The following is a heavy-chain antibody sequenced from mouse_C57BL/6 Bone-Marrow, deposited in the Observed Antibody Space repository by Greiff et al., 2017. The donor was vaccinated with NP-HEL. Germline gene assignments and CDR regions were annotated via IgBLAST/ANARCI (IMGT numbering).Heavy chain of an antibody. CDR2: IDPNSGGT. CDR1: GYTFTSYW. J-gene: IGHJ4*01. D-gene: IGHD2-5*01. CDR3: SRSPPYYSNNVPAMDY. Sequence: QVQLQQPGAELVKPGASVKLSCKASGYTFTSYWMHWVKQRPGRGLEWIGRIDPNSGGTKYNEKFKSKATLTVDKPSTTAYMQLSSLTSEDSAVYYCSRSPPYYSNNVPAMDYWGQGTSVTVSS. V-gene: IGHV1-72*01.